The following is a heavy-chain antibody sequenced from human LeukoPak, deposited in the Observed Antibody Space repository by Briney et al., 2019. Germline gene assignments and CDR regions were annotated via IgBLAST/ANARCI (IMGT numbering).Heavy chain of an antibody. CDR3: ATEQVVVAAYYYYGMDV. CDR2: ISAYNGNT. Sequence: ASVKVSCKASGYTFISYGISWVRQAPGQGLEWMGWISAYNGNTNYAQKLQGRVTMTTDTSTSTAYMELRSLRSDDTAVYYCATEQVVVAAYYYYGMDVWGQGTTVTVSS. D-gene: IGHD2-15*01. V-gene: IGHV1-18*01. CDR1: GYTFISYG. J-gene: IGHJ6*02.